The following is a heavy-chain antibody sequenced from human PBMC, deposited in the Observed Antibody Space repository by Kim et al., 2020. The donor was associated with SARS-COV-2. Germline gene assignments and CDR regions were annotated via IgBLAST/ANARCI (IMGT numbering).Heavy chain of an antibody. CDR1: GGSISSSSNY. V-gene: IGHV4-39*01. CDR3: ARRRIGGADTDY. CDR2: IHYSGST. D-gene: IGHD6-13*01. Sequence: SETLSLTCTVSGGSISSSSNYWGWIRQPPGKGLEWIGSIHYSGSTYYNPSLKSRVTISVDTSQNQFSLKLSSVTAADTAVYYCARRRIGGADTDYWGQGTRVSVSS. J-gene: IGHJ4*02.